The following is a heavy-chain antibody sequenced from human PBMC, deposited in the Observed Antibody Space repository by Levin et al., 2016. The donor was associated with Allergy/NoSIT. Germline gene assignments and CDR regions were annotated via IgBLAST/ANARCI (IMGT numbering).Heavy chain of an antibody. J-gene: IGHJ6*02. V-gene: IGHV4-31*03. D-gene: IGHD2-21*02. CDR3: ASRTLAYCGGDCFSNFYYYGMDV. CDR2: IYYSGST. CDR1: GGSVSSGSYY. Sequence: SETLSLTCTVSGGSVSSGSYYWSWIRQPPGKGLEWIGYIYYSGSTYYNPSLESRLSISLDTSENQVSLKLYSVTAADTAVYYCASRTLAYCGGDCFSNFYYYGMDVWGQGTAVTVSS.